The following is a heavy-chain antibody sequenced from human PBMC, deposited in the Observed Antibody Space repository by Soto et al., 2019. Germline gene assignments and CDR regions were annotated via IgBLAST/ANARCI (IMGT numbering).Heavy chain of an antibody. D-gene: IGHD2-15*01. CDR1: GLTFRNYS. J-gene: IGHJ5*01. CDR2: ISGSGIMK. CDR3: AKEAVPSEKVPIPGDS. Sequence: PGGSLRLSGTACGLTFRNYSITWVRQAPWRGLEWVSGISGSGIMKYYADSVKGRFTISRDNSKNMLFMQMDSLRDEDTAMYHCAKEAVPSEKVPIPGDSSGQGTLLALSS. V-gene: IGHV3-23*01.